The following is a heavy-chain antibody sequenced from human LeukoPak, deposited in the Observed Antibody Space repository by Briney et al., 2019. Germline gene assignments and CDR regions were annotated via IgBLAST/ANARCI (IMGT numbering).Heavy chain of an antibody. D-gene: IGHD3-10*01. V-gene: IGHV1-58*02. CDR1: GFTFTSSA. Sequence: SVKVSCKASGFTFTSSAMQWVRQARGQRLEWIGWTVVGSGNTNYAQKFQERVTITRDMSTSTAYMELSSLRSEDTAVYYCAAVSVSYYYGSGQYNWFDPWGQGTLVTVSS. CDR3: AAVSVSYYYGSGQYNWFDP. CDR2: TVVGSGNT. J-gene: IGHJ5*02.